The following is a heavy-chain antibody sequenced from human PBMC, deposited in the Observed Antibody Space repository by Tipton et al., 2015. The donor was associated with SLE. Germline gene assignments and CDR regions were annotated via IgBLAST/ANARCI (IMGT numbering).Heavy chain of an antibody. CDR1: GGSISSYY. CDR3: ARFHDTLDI. Sequence: TLSLTCTVSGGSISSYYWSWIRQPPGKGLEWIGYIHYSGGTNYNPSLKSRVAMSFDTSKSQFSLKMRSVTAADTAVYYCARFHDTLDIWGQGTMVTVSS. J-gene: IGHJ3*02. V-gene: IGHV4-59*01. CDR2: IHYSGGT.